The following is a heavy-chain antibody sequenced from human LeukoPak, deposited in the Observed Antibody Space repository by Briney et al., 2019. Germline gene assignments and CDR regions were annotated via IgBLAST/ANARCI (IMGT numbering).Heavy chain of an antibody. D-gene: IGHD2-2*01. CDR1: GFTFSSYA. J-gene: IGHJ6*04. Sequence: GGSLRLSCAASGFTFSSYAMHWVRQAPGKGLEWEAVISYDGSNKHYADSVKGRFTISRDDSKSTLYLQMNSLRPEDTAVYYCASGGGVPAASYFYAMDVWGKGTTVTVSS. CDR2: ISYDGSNK. CDR3: ASGGGVPAASYFYAMDV. V-gene: IGHV3-30*04.